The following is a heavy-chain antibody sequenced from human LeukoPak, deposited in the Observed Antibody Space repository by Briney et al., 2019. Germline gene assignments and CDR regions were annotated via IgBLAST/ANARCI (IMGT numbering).Heavy chain of an antibody. CDR3: AKDGYSYVRDAFDI. J-gene: IGHJ3*02. CDR1: GFTFSSYA. D-gene: IGHD5-18*01. Sequence: GGSLRLSCAASGFTFSSYAMSWVRQAPGKGLEWVSAISGSGGTTYYADSLKGRFTIARDNPKNTLYLQMNSLRAEDTAVYYCAKDGYSYVRDAFDIWGQGTMVTVSS. CDR2: ISGSGGTT. V-gene: IGHV3-23*01.